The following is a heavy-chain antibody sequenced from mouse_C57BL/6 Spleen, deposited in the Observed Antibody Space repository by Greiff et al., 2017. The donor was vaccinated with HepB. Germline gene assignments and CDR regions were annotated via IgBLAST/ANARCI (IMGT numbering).Heavy chain of an antibody. V-gene: IGHV1-59*01. J-gene: IGHJ2*01. CDR3: AGSRYFDY. CDR2: IDPSDSYT. Sequence: VQLQQPGAELVRPGTSVKLSCKASGYTFTSDWMHWVKQRPGQGLEWIGVIDPSDSYTNYNQKFKGKATLTVDTSSSTAYMQLSSLTSEDSAVYYCAGSRYFDYWGQGTTRTVSS. CDR1: GYTFTSDW.